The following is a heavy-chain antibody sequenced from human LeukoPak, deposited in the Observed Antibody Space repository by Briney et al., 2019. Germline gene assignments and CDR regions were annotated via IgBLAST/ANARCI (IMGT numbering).Heavy chain of an antibody. D-gene: IGHD3-3*01. CDR2: NYYSGST. Sequence: SETLSLTCTVSGGSISSSSYYWGWIRQPPGKGLEWIGSNYYSGSTYYNPSLKSQVTISVDTSKNQFSLKLSSVTAADTAVYYCAVLSITIFGVVNYFDYWGQGTLVTVSS. CDR1: GGSISSSSYY. CDR3: AVLSITIFGVVNYFDY. J-gene: IGHJ4*02. V-gene: IGHV4-39*01.